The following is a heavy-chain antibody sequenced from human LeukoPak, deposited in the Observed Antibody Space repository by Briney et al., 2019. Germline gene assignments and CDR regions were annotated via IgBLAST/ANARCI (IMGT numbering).Heavy chain of an antibody. CDR1: GFVFSDYG. V-gene: IGHV3-33*01. CDR2: IWYDGTNE. CDR3: VRDDDTLGYAYDY. D-gene: IGHD3-16*01. Sequence: GGSLTLSCAASGFVFSDYGMHWVRQAPGKGLEWVALIWYDGTNEYVADSVRGRFTISRDNSKNTLYLQMNSLRVEDTAVYYCVRDDDTLGYAYDYWGRGTLVTVSS. J-gene: IGHJ4*02.